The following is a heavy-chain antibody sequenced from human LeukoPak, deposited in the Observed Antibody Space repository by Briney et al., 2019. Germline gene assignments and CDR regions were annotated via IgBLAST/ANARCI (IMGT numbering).Heavy chain of an antibody. D-gene: IGHD4-11*01. Sequence: HPGRSLRLSCAASGFTFSSYAMHWVRQAPGKGLEWVAVISFDGKNQHYAGSVKGRFTTSRDNSKNTVYLQMNSRRPEDTAVYYCAKDLPAETKMGGFDFWGQGALVTISS. V-gene: IGHV3-30*04. CDR2: ISFDGKNQ. CDR3: AKDLPAETKMGGFDF. CDR1: GFTFSSYA. J-gene: IGHJ4*02.